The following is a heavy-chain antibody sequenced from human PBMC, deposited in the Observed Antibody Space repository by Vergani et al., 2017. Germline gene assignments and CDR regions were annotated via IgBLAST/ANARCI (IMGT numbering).Heavy chain of an antibody. Sequence: EVDLVESGGGLAQPGGSLRLSCEASGITFWKFGMHWVRQGPGKGLEWVSGISWNSGAVDYADSVRGRFTISRDNAKNSLFLEMNSLRFEDTAVYFCATHIHWNFPDFDFWGRGTLVTVSS. D-gene: IGHD1-7*01. V-gene: IGHV3-9*01. CDR1: GITFWKFG. CDR2: ISWNSGAV. CDR3: ATHIHWNFPDFDF. J-gene: IGHJ4*02.